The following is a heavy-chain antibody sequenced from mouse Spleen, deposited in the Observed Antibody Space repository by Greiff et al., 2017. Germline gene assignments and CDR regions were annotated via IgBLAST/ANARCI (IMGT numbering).Heavy chain of an antibody. D-gene: IGHD1-1*01. J-gene: IGHJ4*01. CDR1: GYTFTSYW. Sequence: VQLQQPGAELVKPGASVKMSCKASGYTFTSYWITWVKQRPGQGLEWIGDIYPGSGSTNYNEKFKSKATLTVDTSSSTAYMQLSSLTSEDSAVYYCARVGLLRYPHYAMDYWGQGTSVTVSS. CDR3: ARVGLLRYPHYAMDY. CDR2: IYPGSGST. V-gene: IGHV1-55*01.